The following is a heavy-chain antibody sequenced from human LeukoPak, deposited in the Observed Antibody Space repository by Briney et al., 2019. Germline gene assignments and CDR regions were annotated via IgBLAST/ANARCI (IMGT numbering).Heavy chain of an antibody. CDR1: GGTFSSYA. D-gene: IGHD3-3*01. CDR2: IIPIFGTA. Sequence: SVKVSCKASGGTFSSYAISWVRQAPGQGLEWMGGIIPIFGTANYAQKFQGRVTITADESTSTAYMELSSLRSEDTAVYYCARGITIFGPELHYFDYWGQGTLVTVSS. V-gene: IGHV1-69*13. CDR3: ARGITIFGPELHYFDY. J-gene: IGHJ4*02.